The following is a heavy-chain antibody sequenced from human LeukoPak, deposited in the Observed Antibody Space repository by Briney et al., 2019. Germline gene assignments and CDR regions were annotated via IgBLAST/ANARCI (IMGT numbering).Heavy chain of an antibody. V-gene: IGHV3-30-3*01. J-gene: IGHJ4*02. Sequence: QPGRSLRLSCAASGFTFSSYAMHWVRQAPGKGLEGVAVISYDGSNKYYADSVKGRFTISRDNSKNTLYLQMNSLRAEDTAVYYCAREPTTSIAARQDYWGQGTLVTVSS. CDR3: AREPTTSIAARQDY. CDR2: ISYDGSNK. D-gene: IGHD6-6*01. CDR1: GFTFSSYA.